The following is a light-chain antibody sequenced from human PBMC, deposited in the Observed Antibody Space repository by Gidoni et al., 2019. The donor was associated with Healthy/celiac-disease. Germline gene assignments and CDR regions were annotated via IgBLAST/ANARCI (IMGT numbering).Light chain of an antibody. CDR1: QSVSSY. CDR3: QQRSNWPPGFT. V-gene: IGKV3-11*01. J-gene: IGKJ3*01. CDR2: DAS. Sequence: EIVLPQSPATLSLSPGERATLSCRASQSVSSYLAWYQQKPGQAPRLLIYDASNRATGIPARFSGSGSGTDFTLTISSLEPEDFAVYYCQQRSNWPPGFTFXPXTKVDIK.